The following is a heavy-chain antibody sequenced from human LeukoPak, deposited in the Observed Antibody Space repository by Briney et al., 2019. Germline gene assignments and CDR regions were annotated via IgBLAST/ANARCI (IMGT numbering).Heavy chain of an antibody. CDR3: AKDSDYYDFWSGYSYFDY. D-gene: IGHD3-3*01. CDR2: IRYDGSNK. J-gene: IGHJ4*02. CDR1: GFTFSSYG. V-gene: IGHV3-30*02. Sequence: PGGSLRLSCAASGFTFSSYGMHWVRQAPGKGLEWVAFIRYDGSNKYYADSVKGRFTISRDNSKNTLYLQMNSLRAEDTAVYYCAKDSDYYDFWSGYSYFDYWGQGTLVTVSS.